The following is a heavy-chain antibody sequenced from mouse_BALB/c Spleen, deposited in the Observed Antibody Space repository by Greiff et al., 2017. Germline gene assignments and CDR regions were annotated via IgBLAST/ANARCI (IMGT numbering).Heavy chain of an antibody. CDR3: ARGAAGTKAMDY. Sequence: EVKLMESGAELVRPGALVKLSCKASGFNIKDYYMHWVKQRPEQGLEWIGWIDPENGNTIYDPKFQGKASITADTSSNTAYLQLSSLTSEDTAVYYCARGAAGTKAMDYWGQGTSVTVSS. D-gene: IGHD4-1*01. CDR1: GFNIKDYY. CDR2: IDPENGNT. V-gene: IGHV14-1*02. J-gene: IGHJ4*01.